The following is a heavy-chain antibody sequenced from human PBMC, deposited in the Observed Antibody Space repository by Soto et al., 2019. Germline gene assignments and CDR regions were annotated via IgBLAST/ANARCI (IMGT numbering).Heavy chain of an antibody. Sequence: PSGTLSLTCTVSGGSISSGGYYWRWIRQHPGKGLEWIGYIYYSGSTYYNPSLKSRVTISVDTSKNQFSLKLSSVTAADTAVYYCARGSLNYYDSSGYYWGQGTLVTVSS. J-gene: IGHJ4*02. D-gene: IGHD3-22*01. CDR3: ARGSLNYYDSSGYY. CDR1: GGSISSGGYY. CDR2: IYYSGST. V-gene: IGHV4-31*03.